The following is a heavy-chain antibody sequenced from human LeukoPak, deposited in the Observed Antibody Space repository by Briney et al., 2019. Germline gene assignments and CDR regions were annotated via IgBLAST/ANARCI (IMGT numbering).Heavy chain of an antibody. CDR1: GGSISSYY. CDR2: ISYSGST. Sequence: PSETLSLTCTVSGGSISSYYWSWIRQPPGKGLEWIGYISYSGSTNYNPSLKSRVIISVDTSKNQFSLKLSSVTAADTAVYYCARVLGSGSYYVDYWGQGTLVTVSS. CDR3: ARVLGSGSYYVDY. D-gene: IGHD3-10*01. J-gene: IGHJ4*02. V-gene: IGHV4-59*12.